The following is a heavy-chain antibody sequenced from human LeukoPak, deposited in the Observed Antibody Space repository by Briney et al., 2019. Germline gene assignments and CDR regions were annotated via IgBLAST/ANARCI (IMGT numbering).Heavy chain of an antibody. J-gene: IGHJ3*02. CDR2: ISYDGSNK. Sequence: GGSLRLSCAGSGFTFRSYAMHWVRQAPGKGLEWVAVISYDGSNKDYADSVKGRFTISRDNSKSTLFLQMNSLRAEDTAVYYCAREIFNGFDIWGQGTMVTVSS. CDR1: GFTFRSYA. CDR3: AREIFNGFDI. V-gene: IGHV3-30-3*01.